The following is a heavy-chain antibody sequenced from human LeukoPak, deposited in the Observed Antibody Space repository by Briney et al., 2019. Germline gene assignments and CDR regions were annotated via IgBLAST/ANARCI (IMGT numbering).Heavy chain of an antibody. CDR3: ARDNTHCYDSSGYYGY. Sequence: GASVKVSCKASGGTFSSYAISWVRQAPGQGLEWMGGIIPIFGTANYAQKFQGRVTITADESTSTAYMELSSLRSEDTAVYYCARDNTHCYDSSGYYGYWGQGTLVTVSS. V-gene: IGHV1-69*13. CDR1: GGTFSSYA. D-gene: IGHD3-22*01. J-gene: IGHJ4*02. CDR2: IIPIFGTA.